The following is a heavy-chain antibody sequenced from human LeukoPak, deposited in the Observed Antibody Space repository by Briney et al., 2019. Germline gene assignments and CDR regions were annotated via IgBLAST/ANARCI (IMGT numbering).Heavy chain of an antibody. CDR1: VGSISSSSYY. D-gene: IGHD1-1*01. Sequence: SETLSLTCTVSVGSISSSSYYWGWIRQPPGKGLEWIGSIYYSGSTYYNPSLKSRVTISVDTSKNQFSLKLSSVTAADTAVYYCARVAPNWNDVPGFDYWGQGTLVTVSS. J-gene: IGHJ4*02. V-gene: IGHV4-39*01. CDR3: ARVAPNWNDVPGFDY. CDR2: IYYSGST.